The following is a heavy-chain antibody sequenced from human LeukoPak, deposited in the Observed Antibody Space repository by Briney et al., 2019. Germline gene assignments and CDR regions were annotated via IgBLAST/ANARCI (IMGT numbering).Heavy chain of an antibody. Sequence: GESLKISCKGSGYSFTSYWIGWLRQMPGKGLEWMGIIYPGDSDTRYSPSFQGQVTISADKSISTVYLQWSSRKASNTAMYSSTTTPSSRGWYAAFYMSGQGTMVTVYS. V-gene: IGHV5-51*01. CDR1: GYSFTSYW. CDR2: IYPGDSDT. CDR3: TTTPSSRGWYAAFYM. J-gene: IGHJ3*02. D-gene: IGHD6-19*01.